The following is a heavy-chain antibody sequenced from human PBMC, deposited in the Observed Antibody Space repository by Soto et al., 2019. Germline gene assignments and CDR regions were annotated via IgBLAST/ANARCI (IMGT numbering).Heavy chain of an antibody. D-gene: IGHD3-10*01. CDR2: ISSSSSYT. V-gene: IGHV3-11*05. CDR1: GFTFSDYY. Sequence: GGSLRLSCAASGFTFSDYYMSWIRQAPGKGLEWVSYISSSSSYTNYADSVKGRFTISRDNAKNSLYLQMNSLRAEDTAVYYCARELGGSGSYYHAWFDPWGQGTLVTVSS. J-gene: IGHJ5*02. CDR3: ARELGGSGSYYHAWFDP.